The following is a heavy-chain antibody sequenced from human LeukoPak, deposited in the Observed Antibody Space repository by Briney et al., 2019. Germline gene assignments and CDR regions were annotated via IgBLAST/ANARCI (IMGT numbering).Heavy chain of an antibody. CDR2: IYHSGST. Sequence: SGTLSLTCAVSGGSISSSNWWSWVRQPPGKGLEGIGEIYHSGSTNYNPSLKSRVTISVDKSKNQFSLKLSSVPDTDTAVYYCARSPYSSSSSYYFDYWGQGTLVTVSS. CDR3: ARSPYSSSSSYYFDY. D-gene: IGHD6-6*01. J-gene: IGHJ4*02. V-gene: IGHV4-4*02. CDR1: GGSISSSNW.